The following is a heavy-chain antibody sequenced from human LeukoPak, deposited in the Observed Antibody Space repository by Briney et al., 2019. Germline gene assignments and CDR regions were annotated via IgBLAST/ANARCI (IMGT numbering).Heavy chain of an antibody. CDR3: ARDNEKHYYYYGMDV. CDR1: GFTVSSNY. D-gene: IGHD1-1*01. J-gene: IGHJ6*02. V-gene: IGHV3-66*02. CDR2: IYSGGST. Sequence: PGGSLRLSCAASGFTVSSNYMSWVRQAPGKGLEWVSAIYSGGSTYYADSVKGRFTISRDNSKNTLYLQMNSLRAEDTAVYYCARDNEKHYYYYGMDVWGQGTTVTVSS.